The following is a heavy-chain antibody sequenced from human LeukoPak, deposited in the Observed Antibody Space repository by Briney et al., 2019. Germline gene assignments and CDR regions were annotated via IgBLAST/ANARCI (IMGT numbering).Heavy chain of an antibody. CDR1: GFNFSNYA. Sequence: PGGCLRLSCAASGFNFSNYAMSWVRQAPGKGLEWVSTINDRGIATYYADSVKGRFTISRDNSKNTLSLQVSSLRAEDTAIYYCAKGLKTAVGPYKGYHYYMDVWGKGTTVTVSS. V-gene: IGHV3-23*01. CDR3: AKGLKTAVGPYKGYHYYMDV. D-gene: IGHD5-18*01. CDR2: INDRGIAT. J-gene: IGHJ6*03.